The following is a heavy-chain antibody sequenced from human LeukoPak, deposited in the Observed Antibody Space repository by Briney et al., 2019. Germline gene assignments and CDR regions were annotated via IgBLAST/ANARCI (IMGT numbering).Heavy chain of an antibody. CDR1: GFTFSSYV. CDR3: ARSRAGITIPDAFDI. Sequence: PGGSLRLSCAASGFTFSSYVMHWVRQATGKGLEWVSAIGTAGDTYYPGSVKGRFTISRENAKNSLYLQMNSLRAGDTAVYYCARSRAGITIPDAFDIWGQGTMVTVSS. J-gene: IGHJ3*02. D-gene: IGHD2-2*01. CDR2: IGTAGDT. V-gene: IGHV3-13*04.